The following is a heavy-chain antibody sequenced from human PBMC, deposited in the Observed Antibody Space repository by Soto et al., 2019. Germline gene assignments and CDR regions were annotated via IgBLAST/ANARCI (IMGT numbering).Heavy chain of an antibody. CDR3: ANLLNVAAAGTPHYYGVDI. D-gene: IGHD6-13*01. CDR2: ISFDGSKT. CDR1: GFTFSIYA. J-gene: IGHJ6*02. Sequence: VQLVESGGGVVQPGRSLRLSCAASGFTFSIYAMNWVRQAPGKGLEGVAFISFDGSKTYYADSVKGPFTISRDNSSNPVYLQMNNLRPGDAAVYHCANLLNVAAAGTPHYYGVDIWGQGTTVTVS. V-gene: IGHV3-30-3*01.